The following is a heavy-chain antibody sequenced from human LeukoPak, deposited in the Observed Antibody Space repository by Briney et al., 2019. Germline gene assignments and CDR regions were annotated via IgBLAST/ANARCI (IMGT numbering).Heavy chain of an antibody. D-gene: IGHD5-18*01. CDR1: GFTFSSYA. CDR2: ISYDGSNK. CDR3: ARGRYSYGPAGQAFDI. Sequence: GRSLRLSCAASGFTFSSYAMHWVRQAPGKGLEWVAVISYDGSNKYYADSVKGRFTISRDNSKNTLCLQMNSLRAEDTAVYYCARGRYSYGPAGQAFDIWGQGTMVTVSS. J-gene: IGHJ3*02. V-gene: IGHV3-30*04.